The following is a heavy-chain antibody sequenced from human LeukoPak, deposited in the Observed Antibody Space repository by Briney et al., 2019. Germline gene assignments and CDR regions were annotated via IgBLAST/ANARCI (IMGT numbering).Heavy chain of an antibody. J-gene: IGHJ4*02. D-gene: IGHD1-20*01. Sequence: NSSETLSLTCAVSGGSISSSNWWSWVRQPPGKGLEWIGEIYHSGSTNYNPSLKSRVTISVDKSKNQFSLKLSSVTAADTAVYYCVRESITGTTLILDYWGQGTLVTVSS. CDR1: GGSISSSNW. V-gene: IGHV4-4*02. CDR3: VRESITGTTLILDY. CDR2: IYHSGST.